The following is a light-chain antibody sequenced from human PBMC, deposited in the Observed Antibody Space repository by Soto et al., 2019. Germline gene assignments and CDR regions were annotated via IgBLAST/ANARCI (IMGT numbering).Light chain of an antibody. CDR2: DVS. V-gene: IGLV2-14*03. J-gene: IGLJ1*01. CDR1: SSDVGGYNY. Sequence: QSVLTQPASVSGSPGQSITISCTGTSSDVGGYNYVSWYQQHPGKAPKLMIYDVSYRPLGVSNRFSGSKSGNTASLTISGLQAEDEAHYYCSSYTSSSTLYVFGTGTKLTVL. CDR3: SSYTSSSTLYV.